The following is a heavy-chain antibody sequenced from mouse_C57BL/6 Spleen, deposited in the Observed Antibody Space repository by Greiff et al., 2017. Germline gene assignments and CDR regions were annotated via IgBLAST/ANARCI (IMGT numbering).Heavy chain of an antibody. D-gene: IGHD1-1*01. Sequence: EVQGVESGGGLVKPGGSLKLSCAASGFTFSDYGMHWVRQAPEKGLEWVAYISSGSSNIYYADTVKGRFTISRDNAKNTLFLQVTSLRSEDTAMYYGASRLRTTVVEAMDYWGQGTSVTVSS. CDR3: ASRLRTTVVEAMDY. J-gene: IGHJ4*01. CDR1: GFTFSDYG. CDR2: ISSGSSNI. V-gene: IGHV5-17*01.